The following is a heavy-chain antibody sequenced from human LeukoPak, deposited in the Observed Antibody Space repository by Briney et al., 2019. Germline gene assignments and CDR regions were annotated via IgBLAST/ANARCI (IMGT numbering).Heavy chain of an antibody. CDR1: GFIFNDAW. CDR2: IKSKTDGGTI. D-gene: IGHD3-10*01. V-gene: IGHV3-15*07. CDR3: STDYYGSGRPGFGY. Sequence: GGSLGLSCATSGFIFNDAWMNWVRQAPGKGLEWVGRIKSKTDGGTIDHAAPVKGRFTISRDDLKNMMYLQMNSLKTEDTAVYYCSTDYYGSGRPGFGYWGQGSLVTVSS. J-gene: IGHJ4*02.